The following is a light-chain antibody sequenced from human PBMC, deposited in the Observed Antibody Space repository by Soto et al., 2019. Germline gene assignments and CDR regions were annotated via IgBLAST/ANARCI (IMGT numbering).Light chain of an antibody. V-gene: IGKV3D-15*01. CDR3: QQYDDWLRLT. J-gene: IGKJ4*01. CDR2: GAS. Sequence: DIVMTQSPATLSVSPGERATLSCRASQSVNIYLAWYQQKPGQAPRLLIFGASYRATGIPARFSGSGSGTEFNLTIRRLPSEEFSVYFCQQYDDWLRLTFGGGTKVEIK. CDR1: QSVNIY.